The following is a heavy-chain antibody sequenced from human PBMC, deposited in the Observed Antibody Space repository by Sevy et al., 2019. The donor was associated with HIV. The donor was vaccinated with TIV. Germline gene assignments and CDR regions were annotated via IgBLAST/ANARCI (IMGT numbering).Heavy chain of an antibody. V-gene: IGHV3-15*01. CDR3: ATGIVGAVAGSAVVFDY. Sequence: GGSLRLSCAASGFTFSNAWMIWVRQAPGKGLEWVGRIKSKTDGETTDYAAPVKGRFTISRDDSKNTLYLQMNSLKSEDTAVYYGATGIVGAVAGSAVVFDYWGQGTLVTVSS. CDR1: GFTFSNAW. D-gene: IGHD6-19*01. CDR2: IKSKTDGETT. J-gene: IGHJ4*02.